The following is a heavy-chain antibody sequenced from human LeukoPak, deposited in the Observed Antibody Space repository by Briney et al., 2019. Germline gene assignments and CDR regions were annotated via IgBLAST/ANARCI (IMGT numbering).Heavy chain of an antibody. CDR3: AKEAQPGVTNYFDF. V-gene: IGHV3-23*01. CDR2: ISGAGYST. Sequence: PGGSLRLSCAASGFTFSDYAMSWVRQAPGKGLEWVSSISGAGYSTYYADSVKGRFTISRANSKNTVSLQMDSLRAEDTAVYYCAKEAQPGVTNYFDFWGQGTLVTVSS. J-gene: IGHJ4*02. D-gene: IGHD2-21*02. CDR1: GFTFSDYA.